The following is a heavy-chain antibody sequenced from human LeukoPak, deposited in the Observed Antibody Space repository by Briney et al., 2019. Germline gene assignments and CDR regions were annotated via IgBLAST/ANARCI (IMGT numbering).Heavy chain of an antibody. D-gene: IGHD1-26*01. V-gene: IGHV3-69-1*02. J-gene: IGHJ4*02. CDR3: ARDDKWAFDY. Sequence: PGGSLRLSCAASGFTFANYAMNWFRHTPGKGLEWLSYIGSTNAIYYADSVKGRFTISRDNAKESLYLQMNSLRAEDTAVYYCARDDKWAFDYWGQGTLVTVSS. CDR1: GFTFANYA. CDR2: IGSTNAI.